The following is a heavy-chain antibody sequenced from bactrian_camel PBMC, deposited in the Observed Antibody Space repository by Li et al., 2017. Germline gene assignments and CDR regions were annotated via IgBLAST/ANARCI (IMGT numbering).Heavy chain of an antibody. J-gene: IGHJ4*01. V-gene: IGHV3S53*01. CDR3: AAAGGMWDWPPDPSQWDY. D-gene: IGHD2*01. CDR2: IDSDRSI. CDR1: GDTNFC. Sequence: HVQLVESGGGSVQAGGSLRLSCTVSGDTNFCMAWFRQAPGKERERVARIDSDRSITYADSVKGRFTISRQRDTEIAYLEMNSLRPEDTAMYTCAAAGGMWDWPPDPSQWDYWGQGTQVTVS.